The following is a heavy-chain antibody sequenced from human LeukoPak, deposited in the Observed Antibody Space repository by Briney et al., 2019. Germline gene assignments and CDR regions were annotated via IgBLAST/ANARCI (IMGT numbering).Heavy chain of an antibody. CDR2: IYYSGST. J-gene: IGHJ5*02. D-gene: IGHD3-22*01. Sequence: SETLSLTCTVSGGSISSYYWSWIRQPPGKGLEWIGSIYYSGSTYYNPSLKSRVTISVDTSKNQFSLKLSSVTAADTAVYYCARGYDSSVPSWFDPWGQGTLVTVSS. CDR3: ARGYDSSVPSWFDP. V-gene: IGHV4-39*07. CDR1: GGSISSYY.